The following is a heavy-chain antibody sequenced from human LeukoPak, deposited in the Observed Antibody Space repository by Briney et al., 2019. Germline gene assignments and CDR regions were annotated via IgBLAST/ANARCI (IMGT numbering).Heavy chain of an antibody. V-gene: IGHV3-21*01. Sequence: GGSLRLSCAASGFTSSSYSMNWVRQAPGKGLEWVSSISSSSSYIYYADSLKGRFTISRDNAKNSLYLQMNSLRAEDTAVYYCARGDYGDYLYYFDYWGQGTLVTVSS. CDR3: ARGDYGDYLYYFDY. CDR2: ISSSSSYI. D-gene: IGHD4-17*01. CDR1: GFTSSSYS. J-gene: IGHJ4*02.